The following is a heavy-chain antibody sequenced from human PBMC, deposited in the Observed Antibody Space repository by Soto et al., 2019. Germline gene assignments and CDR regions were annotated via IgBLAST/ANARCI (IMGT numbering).Heavy chain of an antibody. CDR3: AGPQTSTSSSHQLDY. J-gene: IGHJ4*02. D-gene: IGHD6-6*01. CDR1: GYSFTSYW. Sequence: GESLKISCKGSGYSFTSYWIGWVRQMPGKGLEWMGIIYPGDSDTRYSPSFQGQVTISADKSISTAYLQWSSLKASDTAMYYCAGPQTSTSSSHQLDYWGQGTLVTVSS. CDR2: IYPGDSDT. V-gene: IGHV5-51*01.